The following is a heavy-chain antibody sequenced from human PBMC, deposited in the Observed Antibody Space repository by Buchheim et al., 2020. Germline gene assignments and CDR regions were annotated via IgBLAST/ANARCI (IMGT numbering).Heavy chain of an antibody. V-gene: IGHV1-69*08. CDR2: IIPILGMA. Sequence: QVQLVQSGAEVKKPGSSVKVSCKASGGTFSSYTISWVRQAPGQGLEWMGRIIPILGMANYAQKFQGRVTITADKSTSTAYMELSSLRSEDTAVYYCARDKLTMVQGVIIDGYYYYGMDVWGQGTT. CDR1: GGTFSSYT. D-gene: IGHD3-10*01. CDR3: ARDKLTMVQGVIIDGYYYYGMDV. J-gene: IGHJ6*02.